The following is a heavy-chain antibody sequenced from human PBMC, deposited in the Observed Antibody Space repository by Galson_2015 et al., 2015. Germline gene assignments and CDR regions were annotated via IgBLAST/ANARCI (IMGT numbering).Heavy chain of an antibody. CDR1: GFIFGSHA. Sequence: SLRLSGAASGFIFGSHALSCVRQTPGEGLVRISSISTSGTVINYAVSVQGRFTDLRDNAKDFLYLQMNSLRAEDTAVYYCARDAKETGDEVEFWGQGTLVTVSS. J-gene: IGHJ4*02. V-gene: IGHV3-48*03. CDR3: ARDAKETGDEVEF. CDR2: ISTSGTVI. D-gene: IGHD7-27*01.